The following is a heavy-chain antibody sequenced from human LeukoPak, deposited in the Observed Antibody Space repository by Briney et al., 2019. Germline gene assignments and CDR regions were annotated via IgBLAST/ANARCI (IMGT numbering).Heavy chain of an antibody. CDR1: GFTLSYYW. D-gene: IGHD1/OR15-1a*01. CDR3: ARDPRNKGFDP. CDR2: ISGDGSTT. Sequence: GGSLRLSCAASGFTLSYYWMHWVRHGPGKGLVWVSTISGDGSTTHYADSVKGRFTISRDNAKSTLYLEMNSLRAEDTAVYYCARDPRNKGFDPWGQGTLVTVSS. V-gene: IGHV3-74*01. J-gene: IGHJ5*02.